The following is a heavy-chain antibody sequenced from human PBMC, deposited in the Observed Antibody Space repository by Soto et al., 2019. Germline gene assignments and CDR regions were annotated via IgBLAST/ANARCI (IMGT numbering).Heavy chain of an antibody. D-gene: IGHD2-21*01. CDR3: ARGRISRLYYYYYYMDV. Sequence: SESLSPTSRICGRPFSASYWSGMRQPPGKGLEWIGEINHSGSTNYNPSLKSRVTISVDTSKNQFSLKLSSVTAADTAVYYCARGRISRLYYYYYYMDVWGKGTTVT. V-gene: IGHV4-34*01. CDR1: GRPFSASY. CDR2: INHSGST. J-gene: IGHJ6*03.